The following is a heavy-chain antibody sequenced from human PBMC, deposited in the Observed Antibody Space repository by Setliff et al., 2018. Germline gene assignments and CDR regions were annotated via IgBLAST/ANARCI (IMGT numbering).Heavy chain of an antibody. Sequence: SETLSLTCTVSGGSISSYYWSWIRQPAGKGLEWIGRIYTSGSTNYNPSLKSRVTMSVDTSKNQFSLKLSSVTAADTAVYYCARGAYDSSGYPALDYWGQGTLVTVSS. CDR3: ARGAYDSSGYPALDY. CDR1: GGSISSYY. CDR2: IYTSGST. V-gene: IGHV4-4*07. J-gene: IGHJ4*02. D-gene: IGHD3-22*01.